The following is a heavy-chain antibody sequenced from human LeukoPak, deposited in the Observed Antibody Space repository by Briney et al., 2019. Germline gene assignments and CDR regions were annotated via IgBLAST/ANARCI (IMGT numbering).Heavy chain of an antibody. CDR1: GFTVSTNY. CDR2: IYSGGST. V-gene: IGHV3-66*01. Sequence: GGSLRLSCAASGFTVSTNYMSWVRQAPGKGPEWVSVIYSGGSTYYADSVKGRFTISRDNSKNTLYLQMNSLRAEDTAVYYCARASIAAAGYYFDYWGQGTLVTVSS. J-gene: IGHJ4*02. CDR3: ARASIAAAGYYFDY. D-gene: IGHD6-13*01.